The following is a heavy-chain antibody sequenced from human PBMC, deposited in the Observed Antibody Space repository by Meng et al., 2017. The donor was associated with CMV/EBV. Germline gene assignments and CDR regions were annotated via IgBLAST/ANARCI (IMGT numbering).Heavy chain of an antibody. D-gene: IGHD2-2*01. CDR2: ISSSSSYI. CDR3: ARTRGGYGMDV. J-gene: IGHJ6*02. CDR1: GFTFSSYS. V-gene: IGHV3-21*01. Sequence: GESLRLSCAASGFTFSSYSMNWVRQAPGKGLEWVSSISSSSSYIYYADSVKGRFTISRDNAKNSLYLQMNSLRAEDTAVYYCARTRGGYGMDVWGQGTTVTVSS.